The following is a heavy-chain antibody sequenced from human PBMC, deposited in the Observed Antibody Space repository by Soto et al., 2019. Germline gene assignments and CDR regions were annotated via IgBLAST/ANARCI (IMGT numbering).Heavy chain of an antibody. Sequence: EVQLVESGGGLVKPGGSLRLSCAASGFTFSSYSMSWVRQAPGKGLEWVSSIGTSSTHIYYADSVKGRFTISRDNAKNSLYLQMNSLRAEDTAVYYCARDNDSGYDHFDYWGQGTLVTVSS. CDR1: GFTFSSYS. D-gene: IGHD5-12*01. CDR3: ARDNDSGYDHFDY. V-gene: IGHV3-21*01. CDR2: IGTSSTHI. J-gene: IGHJ4*02.